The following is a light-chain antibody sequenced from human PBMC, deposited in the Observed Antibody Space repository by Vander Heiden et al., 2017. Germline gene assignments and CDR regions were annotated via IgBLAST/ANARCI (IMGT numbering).Light chain of an antibody. V-gene: IGKV3-11*01. J-gene: IGKJ4*01. CDR1: QSVGSS. Sequence: DIGLRQHPVTLSLSPGERATLTCRASQSVGSSLDWYQQKPGQAPRLLISDASSRATGIPARFSGSGSGTDFTLTISSLEPEDFVVYYCQQRFNWPLTFGGGTKVEIK. CDR3: QQRFNWPLT. CDR2: DAS.